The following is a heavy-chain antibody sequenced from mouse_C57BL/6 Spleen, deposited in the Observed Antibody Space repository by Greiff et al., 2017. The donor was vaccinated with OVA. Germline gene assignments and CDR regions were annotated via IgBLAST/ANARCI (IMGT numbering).Heavy chain of an antibody. Sequence: QVQLQQSGAELVKPGASVKMSCKASGYTFTSYWITWVKQRPGQGLEWIGDIYPGSGSTNYNEKFKSKATLTVDTSSSTAYMQLSSLTSEDSAVYYCARRGIYYDYVWGQGTTLTVSS. CDR1: GYTFTSYW. J-gene: IGHJ2*01. V-gene: IGHV1-55*01. CDR2: IYPGSGST. CDR3: ARRGIYYDYV. D-gene: IGHD2-4*01.